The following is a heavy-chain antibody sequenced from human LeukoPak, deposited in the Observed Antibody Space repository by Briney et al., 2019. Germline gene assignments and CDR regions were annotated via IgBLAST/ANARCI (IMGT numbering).Heavy chain of an antibody. CDR3: ARAVGQQRFDY. CDR2: ISYDGSNK. V-gene: IGHV3-30*01. Sequence: GSLRLSCAASGFTFSSYAMHWVRQAPGKGLEWVAVISYDGSNKYYADSVKGRFTISRDNSKNTPYLQMNSLRAEDTAVYYCARAVGQQRFDYWGQGTLVTVSS. D-gene: IGHD6-13*01. CDR1: GFTFSSYA. J-gene: IGHJ4*02.